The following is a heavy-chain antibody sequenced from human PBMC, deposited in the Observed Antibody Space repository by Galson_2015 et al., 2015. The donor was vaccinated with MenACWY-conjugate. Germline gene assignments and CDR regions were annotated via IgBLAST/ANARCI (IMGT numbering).Heavy chain of an antibody. CDR3: AKQGYYYDASGYDWFDP. CDR2: INSDGSVT. V-gene: IGHV3-74*03. J-gene: IGHJ5*02. Sequence: SLRLSCAASGFVLRPYWMHWVRQAPGKGLVWVARINSDGSVTTYADFVKGRFTISRDNDKNTVYLQLNSLRSEDTAVYYCAKQGYYYDASGYDWFDPWGQGTLVTVSS. CDR1: GFVLRPYW. D-gene: IGHD3-22*01.